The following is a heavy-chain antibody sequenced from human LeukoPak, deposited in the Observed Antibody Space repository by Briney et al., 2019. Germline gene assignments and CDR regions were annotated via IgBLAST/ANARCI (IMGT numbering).Heavy chain of an antibody. J-gene: IGHJ4*02. D-gene: IGHD3-9*01. V-gene: IGHV3-30*18. CDR2: ISYDGSNK. Sequence: GGSLRLSCAASGFTFSTYGMHWVRQAQGKGLEWVADISYDGSNKYYADPVKGRFTISRDNPENTLYLQMNSLRAEDAAVYYCAKGDILPGYLTYYFDYGGQEPLATVSS. CDR3: AKGDILPGYLTYYFDY. CDR1: GFTFSTYG.